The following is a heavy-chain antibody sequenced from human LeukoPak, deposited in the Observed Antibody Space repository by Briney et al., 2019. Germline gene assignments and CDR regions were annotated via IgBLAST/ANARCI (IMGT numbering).Heavy chain of an antibody. J-gene: IGHJ3*01. Sequence: SETLSLTRTVSGDSISGSTYYWGWIRQPPGKGLEWIGTIHYTGSTYYNPSLKSRVTISVDTSKNQFSLKLTSATAADTAVYYCARPYSNYVGNDAFALWGQGTMVTVSS. CDR3: ARPYSNYVGNDAFAL. D-gene: IGHD4-11*01. CDR1: GDSISGSTYY. CDR2: IHYTGST. V-gene: IGHV4-39*01.